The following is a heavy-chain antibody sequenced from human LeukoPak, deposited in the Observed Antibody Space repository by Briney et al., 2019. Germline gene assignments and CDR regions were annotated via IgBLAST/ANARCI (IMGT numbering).Heavy chain of an antibody. CDR1: GGFISSYY. Sequence: SETLSLTCTVSGGFISSYYWSWIRQPPGKGLEWIGYIYYSGSTNYNPSLKSRVTISVDTSKNQFSLKLSSVTAADTAVYYCARDYGDSSGWRPFDYWGQGTLVTVSS. CDR2: IYYSGST. CDR3: ARDYGDSSGWRPFDY. J-gene: IGHJ4*02. D-gene: IGHD6-19*01. V-gene: IGHV4-59*01.